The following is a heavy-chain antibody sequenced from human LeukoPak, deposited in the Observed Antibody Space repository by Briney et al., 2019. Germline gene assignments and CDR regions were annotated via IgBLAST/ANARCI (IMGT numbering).Heavy chain of an antibody. J-gene: IGHJ3*02. CDR3: AKDRSIAAGDDAFDI. D-gene: IGHD6-13*01. Sequence: TGGSLRLSCAASGFTFSSYAMNWVRQAPGKGLEWVSSISESGGTTDYADSVKGRFTISRDNSKNTLYLQMNSLRAEDTAVYYCAKDRSIAAGDDAFDIWGQGTMVTVSS. CDR1: GFTFSSYA. CDR2: ISESGGTT. V-gene: IGHV3-23*01.